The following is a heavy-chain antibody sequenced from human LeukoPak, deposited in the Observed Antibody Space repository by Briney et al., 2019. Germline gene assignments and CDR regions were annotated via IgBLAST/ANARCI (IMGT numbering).Heavy chain of an antibody. Sequence: PGGALRLSCADSGFTFSRYWMSWGRQAPGKGLEWVANIKKDGSEKYYVESVKGRFTISRENTKNSLYLQMNRVRAEDTAVFYCARDVYGDYRGSYMDDWGKGTTVTISS. CDR3: ARDVYGDYRGSYMDD. CDR2: IKKDGSEK. V-gene: IGHV3-7*01. CDR1: GFTFSRYW. D-gene: IGHD4-17*01. J-gene: IGHJ6*03.